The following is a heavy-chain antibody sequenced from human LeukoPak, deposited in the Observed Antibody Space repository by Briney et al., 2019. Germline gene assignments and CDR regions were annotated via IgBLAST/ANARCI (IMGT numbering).Heavy chain of an antibody. V-gene: IGHV4-4*07. CDR1: GGSISSYY. J-gene: IGHJ6*03. CDR3: AREEGYFCSGGSCYSYYMDV. D-gene: IGHD2-15*01. Sequence: SETLSLTCTVSGGSISSYYWSWIRQPAGKGLEWIGRIYTSGSTNYNPSLKSRVTMSVDTSKNQFSLKLSSVTAADTAVYYCAREEGYFCSGGSCYSYYMDVWGKGTTVTVSS. CDR2: IYTSGST.